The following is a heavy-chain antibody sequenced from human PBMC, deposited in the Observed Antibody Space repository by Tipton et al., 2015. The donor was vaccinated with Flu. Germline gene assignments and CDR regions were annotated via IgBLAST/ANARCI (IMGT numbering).Heavy chain of an antibody. J-gene: IGHJ4*02. D-gene: IGHD3-10*01. CDR1: GAPIATYY. CDR3: ARRGLRDRAYED. CDR2: FYNRGNA. Sequence: LRLSCTVSGAPIATYYFSWFRQPTGKGLEWIGYFYNRGNAKYNPSLQSRVSISVDTSSEQFSLNLTSVTAADTAVYYCARRGLRDRAYEDWGQGTLVTVSS. V-gene: IGHV4-59*01.